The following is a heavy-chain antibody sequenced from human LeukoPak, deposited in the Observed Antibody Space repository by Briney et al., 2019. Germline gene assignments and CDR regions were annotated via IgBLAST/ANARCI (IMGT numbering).Heavy chain of an antibody. J-gene: IGHJ6*03. CDR1: GYRFSDYY. CDR2: ISAYNGNT. D-gene: IGHD3-10*01. Sequence: ASVKVSCKASGYRFSDYYVLWVRQAPGQGLEWMGWISAYNGNTNYAQKLQGRVTMTTDTSTSTAYMELRSLRSDDTAVYYCARFHGSGSYYKGYYYYYYMDVWGKGTTVTISS. V-gene: IGHV1-18*04. CDR3: ARFHGSGSYYKGYYYYYYMDV.